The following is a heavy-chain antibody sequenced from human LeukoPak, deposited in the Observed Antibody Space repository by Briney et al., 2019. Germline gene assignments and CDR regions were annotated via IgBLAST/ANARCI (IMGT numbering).Heavy chain of an antibody. CDR2: IYPDDSDT. CDR3: ARGRSSGKNAFDV. J-gene: IGHJ3*01. CDR1: GYSFTSYW. Sequence: GESLKISCKGSGYSFTSYWIGRVRQMLGKGLEWMGVIYPDDSDTRYSPSFQGQVTISADKSISTAYLQWSSLKASDTAMYYCARGRSSGKNAFDVWGQGTMVTVSS. V-gene: IGHV5-51*01. D-gene: IGHD6-25*01.